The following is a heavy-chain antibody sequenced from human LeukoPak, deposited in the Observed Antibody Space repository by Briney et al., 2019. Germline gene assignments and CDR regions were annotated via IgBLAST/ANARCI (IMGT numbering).Heavy chain of an antibody. J-gene: IGHJ4*02. V-gene: IGHV3-30-3*01. CDR1: GFTFSSYA. Sequence: QSGRSLRLSCAASGFTFSSYAMHWVRQAPGKGLEWVAVISYDGSNKYYADSVKGRFTISRDNSKNTLYLQMNSLRAEDTAVYYCARGRQSSGYSYGFDYWGQGTLVTVSS. D-gene: IGHD5-18*01. CDR3: ARGRQSSGYSYGFDY. CDR2: ISYDGSNK.